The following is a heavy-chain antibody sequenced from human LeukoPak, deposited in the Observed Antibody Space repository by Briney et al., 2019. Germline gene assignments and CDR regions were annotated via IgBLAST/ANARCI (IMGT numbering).Heavy chain of an antibody. CDR2: INHSGST. Sequence: PSETLSLTCAVYGGSFSGYYWSWIRQPPGEGLEWIGEINHSGSTNYNPSLKSRVTISVDTSKNQFSLKLSSVTAADTAVYYCARPRGPARRYYFDYWGQGTLVTVSS. J-gene: IGHJ4*02. D-gene: IGHD6-6*01. CDR3: ARPRGPARRYYFDY. V-gene: IGHV4-34*01. CDR1: GGSFSGYY.